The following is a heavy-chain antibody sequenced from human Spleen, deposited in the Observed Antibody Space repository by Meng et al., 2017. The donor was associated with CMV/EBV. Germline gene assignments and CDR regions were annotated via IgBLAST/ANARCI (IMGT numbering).Heavy chain of an antibody. V-gene: IGHV1-2*02. Sequence: ASVKVSCKASGYTFTGYHMHWVRQAPGQGLEWMGWINPKSGGTHYAQRFQGRVTLTRDTSIRTTYMELSRLRSDDTAVYYCARDWPRDGVTNQIRYYYYGMDVWGQGTTVTVSS. CDR1: GYTFTGYH. CDR3: ARDWPRDGVTNQIRYYYYGMDV. CDR2: INPKSGGT. D-gene: IGHD2-21*02. J-gene: IGHJ6*02.